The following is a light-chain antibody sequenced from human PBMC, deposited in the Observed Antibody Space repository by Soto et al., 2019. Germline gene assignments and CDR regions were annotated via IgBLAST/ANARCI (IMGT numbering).Light chain of an antibody. CDR1: QSVSTNS. Sequence: EIVLTQSPDTLSLSPGERATLSCRASQSVSTNSLAWYQQRPGQAPRPLVYGASSRATGTPDRFSGSGSGTDFTLIISRLEPEDFALYYCQQYGGSPITFGLGTRLEIK. CDR2: GAS. V-gene: IGKV3-20*01. J-gene: IGKJ5*01. CDR3: QQYGGSPIT.